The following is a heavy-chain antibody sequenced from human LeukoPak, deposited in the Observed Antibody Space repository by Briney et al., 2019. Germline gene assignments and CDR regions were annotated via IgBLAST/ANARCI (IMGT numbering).Heavy chain of an antibody. CDR2: INHSGST. V-gene: IGHV4-34*01. J-gene: IGHJ4*02. CDR3: ARGKGDYDYVWGSYRTNGGFDY. Sequence: SETLSLTCAVYGGSFSGYYWSWIRQPPGKGLEWIGEINHSGSTNYNPSLKSRVTISVDTSKNQFSLKLSSVTAADTAVYYCARGKGDYDYVWGSYRTNGGFDYWGQGTLVTVSS. D-gene: IGHD3-16*02. CDR1: GGSFSGYY.